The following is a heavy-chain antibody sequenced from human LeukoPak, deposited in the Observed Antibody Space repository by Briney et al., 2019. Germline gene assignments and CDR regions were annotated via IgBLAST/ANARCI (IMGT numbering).Heavy chain of an antibody. V-gene: IGHV3-53*01. D-gene: IGHD6-13*01. CDR3: AKDQRIAAAGTIYFDY. J-gene: IGHJ4*02. Sequence: PGGSLRLSCTVSGFTVSSNSMSWVRQAPGKGLEWVSFIYSDNTHYSDSVKGRFTISRDNSKNTLYLQMNSLRAEDTAVYYCAKDQRIAAAGTIYFDYWGQGTLVTVSS. CDR2: IYSDNT. CDR1: GFTVSSNS.